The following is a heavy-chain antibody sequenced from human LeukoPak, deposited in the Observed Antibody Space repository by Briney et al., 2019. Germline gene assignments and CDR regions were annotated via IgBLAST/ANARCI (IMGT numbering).Heavy chain of an antibody. Sequence: GGSLRLSCAASGFTFSEYGMSWVRHAPGTGLEWFSAVSASGGTTYYADSVKGRFTISRDNSKNTLYLQMNSLRAEDTAVYYCAKDRGDGVGAFDIWGQGTMVTVSS. D-gene: IGHD4-17*01. CDR2: VSASGGTT. J-gene: IGHJ3*02. V-gene: IGHV3-23*01. CDR1: GFTFSEYG. CDR3: AKDRGDGVGAFDI.